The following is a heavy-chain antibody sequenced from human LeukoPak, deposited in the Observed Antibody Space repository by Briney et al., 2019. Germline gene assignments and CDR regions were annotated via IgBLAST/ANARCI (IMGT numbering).Heavy chain of an antibody. V-gene: IGHV4-39*01. D-gene: IGHD6-6*01. CDR3: ARRIIAARRGSYFDS. CDR1: GDSINSGSYY. J-gene: IGHJ4*02. CDR2: IYYSGST. Sequence: SETLSLTCTVSGDSINSGSYYWVWIRQPPGKGLEWIGSIYYSGSTYYSPSLKSRVTISVDTSKDQFSLKLSSVTAADTAVYYCARRIIAARRGSYFDSWGQGTLVTVSS.